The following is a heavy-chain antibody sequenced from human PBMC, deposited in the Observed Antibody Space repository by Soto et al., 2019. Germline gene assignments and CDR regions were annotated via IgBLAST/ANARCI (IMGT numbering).Heavy chain of an antibody. D-gene: IGHD3-22*01. Sequence: ESGGGVVQPGRSLRLSCAASGFTFSSYGMHWVRQAPGKGLEWVAVISYDGSNKYYADSVKGRFTISRDNSKNTLYLQMNSLRAEDTAVYYCAKDLTMIGEDYWGQGTLVTVSS. J-gene: IGHJ4*02. CDR2: ISYDGSNK. CDR3: AKDLTMIGEDY. CDR1: GFTFSSYG. V-gene: IGHV3-30*18.